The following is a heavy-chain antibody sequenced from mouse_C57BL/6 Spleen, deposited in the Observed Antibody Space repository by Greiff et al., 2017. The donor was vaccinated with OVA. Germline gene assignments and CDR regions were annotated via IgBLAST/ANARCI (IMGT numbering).Heavy chain of an antibody. CDR2: IYPGSGST. Sequence: QVQLQQPGAELVKPGASVKMSCKASGYTFTSYWITWVKQRPGQGLEWIGDIYPGSGSTNYNEKFKSKATLTVDTSSSTAYMQLSSLTSEDSAVYYCARRSGSSYNWYFDVWGTGTTVTVSS. V-gene: IGHV1-55*01. J-gene: IGHJ1*03. CDR3: ARRSGSSYNWYFDV. D-gene: IGHD1-1*01. CDR1: GYTFTSYW.